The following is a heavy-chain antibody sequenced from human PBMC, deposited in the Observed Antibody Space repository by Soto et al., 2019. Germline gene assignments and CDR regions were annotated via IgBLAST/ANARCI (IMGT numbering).Heavy chain of an antibody. CDR3: ARHYGKRLIVVVVAAVFDY. Sequence: QLQLQESGPGLVKPSETLSLTCTVSGGSISSSSYYWGWIRQPPGKGLEWIGSIYYSGSTYYNPSLKSRATISVDTSKNQFSLKLSSVTAADTAVYYCARHYGKRLIVVVVAAVFDYWGQGTLVTVSS. CDR1: GGSISSSSYY. V-gene: IGHV4-39*01. J-gene: IGHJ4*02. D-gene: IGHD2-15*01. CDR2: IYYSGST.